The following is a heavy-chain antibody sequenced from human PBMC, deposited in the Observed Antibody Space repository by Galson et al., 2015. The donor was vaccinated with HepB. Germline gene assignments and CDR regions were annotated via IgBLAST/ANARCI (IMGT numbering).Heavy chain of an antibody. CDR2: IYSGGST. J-gene: IGHJ6*02. D-gene: IGHD5-24*01. CDR3: ARDRVEMAQSGAFYYGMDV. V-gene: IGHV3-53*01. CDR1: GFSVRFNY. Sequence: SLRLSCAASGFSVRFNYMSWVRQAPGKGLEWVSVIYSGGSTYYADSVKGRFTISRDNSKNTLFFQMNSLRAEDTAVYYCARDRVEMAQSGAFYYGMDVWGQGTTVTVSS.